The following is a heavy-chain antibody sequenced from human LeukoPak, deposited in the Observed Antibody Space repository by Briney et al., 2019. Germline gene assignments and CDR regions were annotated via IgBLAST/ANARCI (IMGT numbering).Heavy chain of an antibody. D-gene: IGHD5-12*01. CDR2: ISGSSSYI. V-gene: IGHV3-21*03. CDR3: TTDLEGPSIVATIIYDYYYYYYMDV. CDR1: GFTFSSYN. Sequence: GGSLRLSCAGSGFTFSSYNMNWVRQAPGKGLEWVSSISGSSSYIYYADSVKGRFTISRGNAKNSLYLQMNSLRAEDTAVYYCTTDLEGPSIVATIIYDYYYYYYMDVWGKGTTVTISS. J-gene: IGHJ6*03.